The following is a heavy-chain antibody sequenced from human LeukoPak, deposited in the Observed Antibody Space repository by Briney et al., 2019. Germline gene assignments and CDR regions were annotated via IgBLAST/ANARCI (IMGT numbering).Heavy chain of an antibody. CDR2: IYTSGST. D-gene: IGHD3-10*01. V-gene: IGHV4-4*07. CDR3: ARDAASRLGFETHIDY. J-gene: IGHJ4*02. Sequence: SETLSLTCTVSGGSISSYYWSWIRQPAGKGLEWIGRIYTSGSTNYNPSLKSRVTMSVDTSKNQFSLKLSSVTAADTAVYYCARDAASRLGFETHIDYWGQGTLVTVSS. CDR1: GGSISSYY.